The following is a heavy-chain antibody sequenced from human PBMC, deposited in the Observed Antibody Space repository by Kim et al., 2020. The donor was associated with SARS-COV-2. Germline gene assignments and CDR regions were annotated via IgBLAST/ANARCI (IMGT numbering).Heavy chain of an antibody. CDR1: GFTFSDYY. D-gene: IGHD3-10*01. CDR2: ISSSGSTI. V-gene: IGHV3-11*01. Sequence: GGSLRLSCAASGFTFSDYYMSWIRQAPGKGLEWVSYISSSGSTIYYADSVKGRFTISRDNAKNSLYLQMNSLRAEDTAVYYCASLYHYYYGSGKFDYWGQGTLVTVSS. J-gene: IGHJ4*02. CDR3: ASLYHYYYGSGKFDY.